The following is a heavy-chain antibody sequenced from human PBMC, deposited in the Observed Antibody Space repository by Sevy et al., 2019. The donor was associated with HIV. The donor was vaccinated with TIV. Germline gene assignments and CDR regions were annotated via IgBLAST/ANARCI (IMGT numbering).Heavy chain of an antibody. Sequence: ASVKVSYKASGVTFNSYAFTWVRQAPGQGLEWMGEIIPLFGTTNYAQKFQGRVTITADQSTSTIYMELISLRSEDTALYYCARGITMILGGGYYFDYWGQGTLVTVSS. V-gene: IGHV1-69*13. D-gene: IGHD3-22*01. CDR3: ARGITMILGGGYYFDY. J-gene: IGHJ4*02. CDR2: IIPLFGTT. CDR1: GVTFNSYA.